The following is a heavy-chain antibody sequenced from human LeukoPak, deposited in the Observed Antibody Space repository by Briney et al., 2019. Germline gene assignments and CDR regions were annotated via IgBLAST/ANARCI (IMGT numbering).Heavy chain of an antibody. CDR3: ARGVTILGVVGNWFDP. Sequence: PAETLSLTCTVSGGSIGSGSYYWSWIRQPAGKGLEWIGRIYTSGSTNYNPSLKSRVTISVDTSKNQFSLKLSSVTAADTAVYYCARGVTILGVVGNWFDPWGQGTLVTVSS. V-gene: IGHV4-61*02. CDR1: GGSIGSGSYY. D-gene: IGHD3-3*01. J-gene: IGHJ5*02. CDR2: IYTSGST.